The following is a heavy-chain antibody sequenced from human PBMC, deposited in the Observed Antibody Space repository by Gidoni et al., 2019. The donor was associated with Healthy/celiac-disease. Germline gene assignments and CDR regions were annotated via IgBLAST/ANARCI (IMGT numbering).Heavy chain of an antibody. J-gene: IGHJ4*02. V-gene: IGHV1-69*01. CDR2: IIPIFGTA. D-gene: IGHD3-22*01. Sequence: QVQLVQSGAEVKKPGSSVKVSCKASGGTFSSYAISWVRQAPGQGLEWMGGIIPIFGTANYAQKFQGRVTITADESTSTAYMELSSLRSEDTAVYYCARDHYYYDSSGYLGLVYFDYWGQGTLVTVSS. CDR1: GGTFSSYA. CDR3: ARDHYYYDSSGYLGLVYFDY.